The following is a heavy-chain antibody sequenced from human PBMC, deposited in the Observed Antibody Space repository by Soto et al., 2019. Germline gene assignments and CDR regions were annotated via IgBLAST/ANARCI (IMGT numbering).Heavy chain of an antibody. CDR3: ARLDSSSWPPILYNWFDP. D-gene: IGHD6-13*01. J-gene: IGHJ5*02. CDR2: IYYSGST. Sequence: SETLSLTCTVSGGSISSSSYYWGWIRQPPGKGLEWIGSIYYSGSTYYNPSLKSRVTISVDTSKNQFSLKLSSVTAANTAVYYCARLDSSSWPPILYNWFDPWGQGTLVTVSS. V-gene: IGHV4-39*01. CDR1: GGSISSSSYY.